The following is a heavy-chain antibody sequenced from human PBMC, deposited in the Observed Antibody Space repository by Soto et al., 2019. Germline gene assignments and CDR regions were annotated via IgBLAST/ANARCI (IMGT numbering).Heavy chain of an antibody. D-gene: IGHD3-9*01. J-gene: IGHJ4*02. CDR2: TSNDGVNK. CDR3: ARRQWSYFDC. V-gene: IGHV3-30*03. CDR1: GFTFSTYG. Sequence: QVQLVESGGGVVQPGRSLRLSCAASGFTFSTYGMHWVRQAPGKGLEWVAVTSNDGVNKYYANSVKGRFTISRDNSKNTLYLQMNSLRAEDTAVYYCARRQWSYFDCGGQGTLVTVSS.